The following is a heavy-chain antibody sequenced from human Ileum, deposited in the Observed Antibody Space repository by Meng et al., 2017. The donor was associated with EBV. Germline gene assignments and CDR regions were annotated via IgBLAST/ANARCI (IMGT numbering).Heavy chain of an antibody. V-gene: IGHV4-4*02. J-gene: IGHJ4*02. Sequence: GQRQASGPGLVTPSGTRAPACAVCGGSISVINWWRWVRQSPEKGLEWIGEMSDSGITHYNPSLKSRVTISADKSNNQFSLKLTSVTSADTAVYFCAKNGEKYFEYWGQGTLVTVSS. CDR3: AKNGEKYFEY. CDR2: MSDSGIT. CDR1: GGSISVINW.